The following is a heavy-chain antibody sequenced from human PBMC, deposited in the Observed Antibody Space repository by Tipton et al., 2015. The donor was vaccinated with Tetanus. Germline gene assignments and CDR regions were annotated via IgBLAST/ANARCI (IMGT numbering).Heavy chain of an antibody. CDR1: GGTFSSYA. J-gene: IGHJ5*02. CDR3: AGDARPGTKTYNWCDP. V-gene: IGHV1-69*01. CDR2: IIPIFGTA. Sequence: QSGAEVKKPGSSVKVSCKASGGTFSSYAISWVRQAPGQGLEWMGGIIPIFGTANYAQKFQGRVTITADESTSTAYMELSSLRSEDKAVYYCAGDARPGTKTYNWCDPWGQGTLVTVSS. D-gene: IGHD1-14*01.